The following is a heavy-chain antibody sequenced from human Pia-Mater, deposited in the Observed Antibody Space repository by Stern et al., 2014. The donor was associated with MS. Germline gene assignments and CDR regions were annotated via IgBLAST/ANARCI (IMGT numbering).Heavy chain of an antibody. Sequence: QLQLQESGPGLVKPSETVSLTCTVSGGSITNRDYWGWIRQSPGKGLEWIGSVYYSGITYSRPSLKSRATISIDTSRNPFFLRLNFVAATDTAVYFCARGVTAVTNYVPNWCFDLWGRGTLVTVSS. CDR1: GGSITNRDY. V-gene: IGHV4-39*02. J-gene: IGHJ2*01. CDR2: VYYSGIT. CDR3: ARGVTAVTNYVPNWCFDL. D-gene: IGHD4-11*01.